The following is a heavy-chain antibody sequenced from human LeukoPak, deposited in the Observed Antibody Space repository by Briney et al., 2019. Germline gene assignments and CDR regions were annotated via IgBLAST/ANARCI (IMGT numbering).Heavy chain of an antibody. CDR3: AKDPVAGIPYDDY. CDR1: GFTFSSYG. J-gene: IGHJ4*02. V-gene: IGHV3-30*18. CDR2: ISYDGSNK. D-gene: IGHD6-13*01. Sequence: GSLRLSCAASGFTFSSYGMHWVRQAPGKGLEWVAVISYDGSNKYYADSVKGRFTISRDNSKNTLYLQMNSLRAEDTAVYYCAKDPVAGIPYDDYWGQGTLVTVSP.